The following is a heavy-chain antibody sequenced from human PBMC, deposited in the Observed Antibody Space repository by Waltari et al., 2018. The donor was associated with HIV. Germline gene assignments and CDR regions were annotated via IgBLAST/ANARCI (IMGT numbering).Heavy chain of an antibody. J-gene: IGHJ4*02. CDR2: IYYNGVS. Sequence: QLQLQESGPALVKPSETLSLTCPVSTGYITQPYYWGWVRQFPGTGLEWIGNIYYNGVSHYAPSLNSRVALSVDMSKNQFSLTLTAVTAADTSRYFCVALRTVTGTIDKWGQGTLVTVS. CDR3: VALRTVTGTIDK. V-gene: IGHV4-39*01. CDR1: TGYITQPYY. D-gene: IGHD6-19*01.